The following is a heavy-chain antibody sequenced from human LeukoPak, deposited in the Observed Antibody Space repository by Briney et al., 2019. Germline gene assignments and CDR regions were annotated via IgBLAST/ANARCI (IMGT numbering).Heavy chain of an antibody. CDR3: ASRSGPKRSGSRPNLWYFDL. Sequence: PSETLSLTCAVYGGSFSGYYWSWIRQPPGKGLEWIGEINHSGSTNYNPSLKSRVTISVDTSKNQFSLKLSSVTAADTAVYYCASRSGPKRSGSRPNLWYFDLWGRGTLVTVSS. J-gene: IGHJ2*01. V-gene: IGHV4-34*01. D-gene: IGHD3-10*01. CDR1: GGSFSGYY. CDR2: INHSGST.